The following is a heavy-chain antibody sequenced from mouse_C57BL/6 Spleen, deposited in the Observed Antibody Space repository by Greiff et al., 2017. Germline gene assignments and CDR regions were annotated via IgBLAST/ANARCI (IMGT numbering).Heavy chain of an antibody. CDR3: ARPGYYYGSSLYYFDY. CDR1: GFTFSDYG. J-gene: IGHJ2*01. V-gene: IGHV5-17*01. D-gene: IGHD1-1*01. CDR2: ISSGSSTI. Sequence: EVQRVESGGGLVKPGGSLKLSCAASGFTFSDYGMHWVRQAPEKGLEWVAYISSGSSTIYYADTVKGRFTISRDNDKNTLCLRMTSLRSEDTAMYYCARPGYYYGSSLYYFDYWGQGTTLTVSS.